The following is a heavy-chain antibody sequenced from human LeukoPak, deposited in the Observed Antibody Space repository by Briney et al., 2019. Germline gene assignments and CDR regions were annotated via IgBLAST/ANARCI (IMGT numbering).Heavy chain of an antibody. Sequence: LRLSCAASGFTVSSNYMSWVRQAPGKGLEWIGYIYYSGSTYYNPSLKSRVTISVDTSKNQFSLKLTSVTAADTAVYFCARAPRSYGISGSPGTFIDYWGQGTLVTVSS. D-gene: IGHD3-22*01. V-gene: IGHV4-30-4*08. CDR3: ARAPRSYGISGSPGTFIDY. J-gene: IGHJ4*02. CDR2: IYYSGST. CDR1: GFTVSSNY.